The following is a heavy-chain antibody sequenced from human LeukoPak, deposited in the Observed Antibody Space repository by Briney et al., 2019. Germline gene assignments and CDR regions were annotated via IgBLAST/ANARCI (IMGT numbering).Heavy chain of an antibody. CDR1: GYTFSSWG. CDR2: MNAYTSNT. Sequence: ASVKVSCKASGYTFSSWGFRWGRQAHGQGLGWMGWMNAYTSNTNYAQMLQGRVTLTTDTSTSTDHMELRSLRSDDTAVYYCARAYYDFWSRYHPDYYYGMDVWGQGTTVTVSS. V-gene: IGHV1-18*01. J-gene: IGHJ6*02. D-gene: IGHD3-3*01. CDR3: ARAYYDFWSRYHPDYYYGMDV.